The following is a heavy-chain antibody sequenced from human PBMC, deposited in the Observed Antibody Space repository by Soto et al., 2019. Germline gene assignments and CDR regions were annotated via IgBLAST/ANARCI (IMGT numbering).Heavy chain of an antibody. CDR2: MTPHNGDT. D-gene: IGHD2-15*01. CDR3: ARVSPCNSDMCYSRPLDH. CDR1: GYTFATYG. Sequence: QVKLLQSGAEVKKPGTSVKVSCKASGYTFATYGIGWVRQAPGQGLEWMGWMTPHNGDTNYAQKLHGRVTMTAEISTSTAYMDVRSLRSDDTAVYYCARVSPCNSDMCYSRPLDHWGHGTLVTVSS. V-gene: IGHV1-18*01. J-gene: IGHJ4*03.